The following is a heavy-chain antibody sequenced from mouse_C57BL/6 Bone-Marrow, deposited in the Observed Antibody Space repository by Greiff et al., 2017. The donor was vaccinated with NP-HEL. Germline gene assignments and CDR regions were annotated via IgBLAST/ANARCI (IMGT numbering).Heavy chain of an antibody. J-gene: IGHJ1*03. CDR3: AREFITTVVGDYWYFDV. D-gene: IGHD1-1*01. Sequence: QVQLQQPGAELVMPGASVKLSCKASGYTFTSYWMHWVKQRPGQGLEWIGEIDPSDSYTNYNQKFKGKSTLTVDKSSSTAYMQLSSLTSEDSAVYYCAREFITTVVGDYWYFDVWGTGTTVTVSS. CDR1: GYTFTSYW. CDR2: IDPSDSYT. V-gene: IGHV1-69*01.